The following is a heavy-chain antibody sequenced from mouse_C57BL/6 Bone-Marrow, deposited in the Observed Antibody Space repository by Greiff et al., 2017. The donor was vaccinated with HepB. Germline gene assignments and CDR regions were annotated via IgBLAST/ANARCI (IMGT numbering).Heavy chain of an antibody. V-gene: IGHV1-76*01. CDR2: IYPGSGNT. CDR3: ARDDYDY. J-gene: IGHJ2*01. CDR1: GYTFTDYY. D-gene: IGHD2-4*01. Sequence: VKLQESGAELVRPGASVKLSCKASGYTFTDYYINWVKQRPGQGLEWIARIYPGSGNTYYNEKFKGKATLTAEKSSSTAYMQLSSLTSEDSAVYFCARDDYDYWGQGTTLTVSS.